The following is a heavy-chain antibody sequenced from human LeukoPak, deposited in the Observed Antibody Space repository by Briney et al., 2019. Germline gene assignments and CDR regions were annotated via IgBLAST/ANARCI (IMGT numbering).Heavy chain of an antibody. CDR2: INSDGSST. Sequence: GGSLRLSCAASGFTFSSYWMHWVRQAPGRGLVWVSRINSDGSSTSYADSVKGRFTISRDNAKNTLYLQMNSLRAEDTAVYYCARRARDSSGYSFDYWGQGTLVTVSS. D-gene: IGHD3-22*01. CDR1: GFTFSSYW. V-gene: IGHV3-74*01. CDR3: ARRARDSSGYSFDY. J-gene: IGHJ4*02.